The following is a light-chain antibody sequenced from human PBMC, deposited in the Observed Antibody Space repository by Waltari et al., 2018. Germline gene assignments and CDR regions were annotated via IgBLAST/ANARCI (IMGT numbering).Light chain of an antibody. J-gene: IGKJ1*01. Sequence: QLTQSTSSLSSSVGDRVTITCRASQCIDNFLAWYQQKPGKAARLLIYGAFTLQTVAPSRFSGIMSGTDFTLTISYLQPVDVATYYCQSYDSVPRTFGQGTKVEI. CDR2: GAF. V-gene: IGKV1-27*01. CDR1: QCIDNF. CDR3: QSYDSVPRT.